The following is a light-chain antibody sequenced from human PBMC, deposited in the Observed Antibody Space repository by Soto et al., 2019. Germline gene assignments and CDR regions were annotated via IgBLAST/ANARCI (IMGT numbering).Light chain of an antibody. V-gene: IGKV3-20*01. J-gene: IGKJ1*01. CDR1: QSVSNSY. CDR2: HVS. CDR3: QQHSNSPWT. Sequence: EIVLTQSPGTVSLSPGERATLSCRASQSVSNSYLAWYQQKPGQAPRLLMYHVSNRATGIPDRFSGSGSGTDFTLTINKLEPADFAVYYCQQHSNSPWTFDQGTKV.